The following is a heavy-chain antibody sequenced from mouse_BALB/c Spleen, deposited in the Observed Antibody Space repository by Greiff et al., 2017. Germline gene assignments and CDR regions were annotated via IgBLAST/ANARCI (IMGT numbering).Heavy chain of an antibody. J-gene: IGHJ4*01. D-gene: IGHD2-1*01. Sequence: EVQRVESGGGLVQPGGSRKLSCAASGFTFSSFGMHWVRQAPEKGLEWVAYISSGSSTIYYADTVKGRFTISRDNPKNTLFLQMTSLRSEDTAMYYCARGSYGNYNYAMDYWGQGTSVTVSS. V-gene: IGHV5-17*02. CDR3: ARGSYGNYNYAMDY. CDR1: GFTFSSFG. CDR2: ISSGSSTI.